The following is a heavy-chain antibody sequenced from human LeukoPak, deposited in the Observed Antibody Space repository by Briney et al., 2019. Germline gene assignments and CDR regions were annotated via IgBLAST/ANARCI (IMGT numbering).Heavy chain of an antibody. D-gene: IGHD5-12*01. V-gene: IGHV3-23*01. CDR3: AKDRGVTQATIPKFDP. Sequence: PGGSLRLSCAASGFTFSSYAMSWVRQAPGKGLEWVSAISGSGGSTYYADSVKGRFTISRDNSKNTLYLQMNSLRAEDTAVYYCAKDRGVTQATIPKFDPWGQGTLVTVSS. J-gene: IGHJ5*02. CDR2: ISGSGGST. CDR1: GFTFSSYA.